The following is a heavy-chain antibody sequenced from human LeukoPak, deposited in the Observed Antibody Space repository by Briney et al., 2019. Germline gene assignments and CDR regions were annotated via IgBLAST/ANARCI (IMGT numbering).Heavy chain of an antibody. CDR2: IWYDGRNE. D-gene: IGHD6-19*01. CDR3: ARESTSIAVAEIDY. CDR1: GFTFNKYG. J-gene: IGHJ4*02. Sequence: GGSLRLSCVASGFTFNKYGVHWVRQAPGKGLEWVAVIWYDGRNEYYADSVRGRLAISRDNDKNTVNLQMNSLRAEDTAVYYCARESTSIAVAEIDYWGQGTLVTVSS. V-gene: IGHV3-33*01.